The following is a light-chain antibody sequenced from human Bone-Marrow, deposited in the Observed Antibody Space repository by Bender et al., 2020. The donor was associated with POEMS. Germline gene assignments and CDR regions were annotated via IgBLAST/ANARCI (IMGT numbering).Light chain of an antibody. V-gene: IGLV2-8*01. CDR1: SSDVGGYNY. CDR3: QSYDNALNAWV. Sequence: QSALTQPASVSGSPGQSITISCTGTSSDVGGYNYVSWYQQHPGKAPKLMTYEVIKRPSGVPDRFSGSKSGNTASLTVSGLQAEDEADYYCQSYDNALNAWVFGGGTKLTVL. CDR2: EVI. J-gene: IGLJ3*02.